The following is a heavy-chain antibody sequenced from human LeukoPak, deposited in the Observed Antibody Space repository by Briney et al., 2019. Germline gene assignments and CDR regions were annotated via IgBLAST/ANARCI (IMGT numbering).Heavy chain of an antibody. Sequence: GGSLRLSCAASGFTFSSYDMRWVRQVTGKGLEWVSAIGTAGGTYYADSVKGRFTISRENAKNSFYLQMNSLRVGDTAMYFCAREGLGRDYTTLDYWGQGILVTVSS. D-gene: IGHD4-11*01. CDR2: IGTAGGT. CDR3: AREGLGRDYTTLDY. CDR1: GFTFSSYD. J-gene: IGHJ4*02. V-gene: IGHV3-13*04.